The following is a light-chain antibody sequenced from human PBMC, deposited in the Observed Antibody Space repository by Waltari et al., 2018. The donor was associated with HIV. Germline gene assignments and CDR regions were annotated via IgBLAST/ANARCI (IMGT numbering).Light chain of an antibody. CDR3: QQYDDVPVT. V-gene: IGKV1-33*01. Sequence: DIQRTQSPSSLSASVGDRVTITCQASQDISIYLNWYQQKPGKAPKLLIYGASDLETGVPSRFSASGSGTDFTFTISSLQPADIATYYCQQYDDVPVTFGPGTKVEIK. J-gene: IGKJ3*01. CDR1: QDISIY. CDR2: GAS.